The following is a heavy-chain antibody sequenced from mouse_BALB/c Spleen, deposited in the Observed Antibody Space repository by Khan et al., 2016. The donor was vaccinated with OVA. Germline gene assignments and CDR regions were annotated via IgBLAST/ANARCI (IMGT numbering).Heavy chain of an antibody. Sequence: QVQLKESGAELAKPGASVKMSCQASGYSFSTYWMHWIKQRPGQGLEWIGYINPSTDYTEYNQIFQDKATLTADESSSTAFMQLSSLTYEDSAVDCCTRRGLYGIVPYWGQGTLVTVSA. CDR1: GYSFSTYW. V-gene: IGHV1-7*01. D-gene: IGHD2-1*01. CDR2: INPSTDYT. J-gene: IGHJ3*01. CDR3: TRRGLYGIVPY.